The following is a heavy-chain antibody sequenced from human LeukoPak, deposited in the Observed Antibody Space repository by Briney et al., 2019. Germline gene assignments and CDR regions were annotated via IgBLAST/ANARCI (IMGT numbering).Heavy chain of an antibody. V-gene: IGHV3-21*06. CDR2: ISSTSGFI. Sequence: GGSLRLSCAAPGFTFSSDSMNWVRQAPGKGLEWVSSISSTSGFISYADSVKGRFTISRDNAKSSLYLQMNSLRAEDTALYYCARVHSGYGPDYIDHWGQGTPVTVSS. D-gene: IGHD5-12*01. CDR3: ARVHSGYGPDYIDH. CDR1: GFTFSSDS. J-gene: IGHJ4*02.